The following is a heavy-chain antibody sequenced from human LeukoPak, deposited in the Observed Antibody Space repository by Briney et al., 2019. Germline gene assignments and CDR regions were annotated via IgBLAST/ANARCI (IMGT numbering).Heavy chain of an antibody. V-gene: IGHV3-21*01. Sequence: PGGSLRLSCAASGFTFSSYTMNWVRQAPGKGLERVSSITSSSSYIYYADSVKGRFTISRDNAKNSLYLQMNSLRAEDTAVYYCARDGTLKRYSYDNDAFDIWGQGTMVTVSS. CDR2: ITSSSSYI. J-gene: IGHJ3*02. CDR1: GFTFSSYT. D-gene: IGHD5-18*01. CDR3: ARDGTLKRYSYDNDAFDI.